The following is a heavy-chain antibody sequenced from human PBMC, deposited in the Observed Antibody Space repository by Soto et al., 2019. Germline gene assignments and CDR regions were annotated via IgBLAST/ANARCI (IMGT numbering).Heavy chain of an antibody. CDR2: INAGNGNT. CDR1: GYTFTSYA. Sequence: ASVKVSCEASGYTFTSYAMHWVLQAPGQRLEWMGWINAGNGNTKYSQKFQGRVTITRDTSASTAYMELSSLRSEDTAVYYCATKEDGSGWYYDWFDPWGQGTLVTVSS. V-gene: IGHV1-3*01. D-gene: IGHD6-19*01. CDR3: ATKEDGSGWYYDWFDP. J-gene: IGHJ5*02.